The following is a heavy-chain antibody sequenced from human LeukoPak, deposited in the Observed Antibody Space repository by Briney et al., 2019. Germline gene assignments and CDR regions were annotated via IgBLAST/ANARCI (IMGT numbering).Heavy chain of an antibody. Sequence: SETLSLTCAVYGGSFSGYYWSWIRQPPGKGLEWIGEINHSGSTNYNPSLKSRVTISVDTSKNQFSLKLSSVTAADTAVYYCARAPALYYMDVWGKGTTVTVSS. CDR3: ARAPALYYMDV. CDR2: INHSGST. V-gene: IGHV4-34*01. CDR1: GGSFSGYY. J-gene: IGHJ6*03.